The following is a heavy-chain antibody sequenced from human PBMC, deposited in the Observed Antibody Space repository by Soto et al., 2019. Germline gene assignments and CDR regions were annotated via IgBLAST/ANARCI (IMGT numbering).Heavy chain of an antibody. J-gene: IGHJ4*02. CDR1: GGSISSGGYY. CDR3: ARAGILTGYQYLFYFAY. D-gene: IGHD3-9*01. CDR2: IYYSGST. V-gene: IGHV4-61*08. Sequence: PSETLSLTCAVSGGSISSGGYYWSWIRQPPGKGLEWIGYIYYSGSTNYNPSLKSRVTISVDTSKNQFSLKLSSVTAADTAVYYCARAGILTGYQYLFYFAYWGQGTLVTVSS.